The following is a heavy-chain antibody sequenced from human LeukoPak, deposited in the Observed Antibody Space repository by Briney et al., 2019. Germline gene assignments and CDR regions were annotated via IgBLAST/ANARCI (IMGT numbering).Heavy chain of an antibody. D-gene: IGHD3-22*01. CDR3: TTERDYYDISGNKKGPFDI. CDR1: GFTFSNAW. Sequence: GESLRLSCAASGFTFSNAWMNWVRQAPGKGLEWVGRIKSKTDGGTTDYAAPVKGRFTISRDDSKNTLYVQMNSLKTEDTAVYYCTTERDYYDISGNKKGPFDIWGQGTMVTVSS. V-gene: IGHV3-15*01. J-gene: IGHJ3*02. CDR2: IKSKTDGGTT.